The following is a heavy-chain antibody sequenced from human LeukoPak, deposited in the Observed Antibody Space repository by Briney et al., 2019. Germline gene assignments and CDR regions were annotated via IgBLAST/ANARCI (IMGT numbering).Heavy chain of an antibody. V-gene: IGHV4-34*01. CDR1: GGSISNDY. CDR3: ARGYARSDLWFGRVNWFDP. CDR2: INHSGST. Sequence: SETLSLTCSVSGGSISNDYWSWIRQPPGKGLEWIGEINHSGSTNYNPSLKSRVTISVDTSKNQFSLKLSSVTAADTAVYYCARGYARSDLWFGRVNWFDPWGQGTLVTVSS. J-gene: IGHJ5*02. D-gene: IGHD3-10*01.